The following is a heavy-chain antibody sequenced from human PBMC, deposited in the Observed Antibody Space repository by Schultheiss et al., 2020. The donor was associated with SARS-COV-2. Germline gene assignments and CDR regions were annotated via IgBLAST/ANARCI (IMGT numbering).Heavy chain of an antibody. V-gene: IGHV4-59*12. D-gene: IGHD2-15*01. J-gene: IGHJ6*02. CDR3: TRPSVRSGYYYYYGMDV. CDR2: IYYSGST. CDR1: GGSISSYY. Sequence: SQTLSLTCTVSGGSISSYYWSWIRQPPGKGLEWIGYIYYSGSTNYNPSLKSRVTISVDTSKNQFSLKLSSVTAADTAVYYCTRPSVRSGYYYYYGMDVWGQGTTVTVSS.